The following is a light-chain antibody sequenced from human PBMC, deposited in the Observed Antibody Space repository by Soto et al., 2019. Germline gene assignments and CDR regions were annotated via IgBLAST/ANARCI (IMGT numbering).Light chain of an antibody. CDR1: QSVSGY. CDR3: QQRSNWPGT. V-gene: IGKV3-11*01. J-gene: IGKJ1*01. Sequence: EIVLTQSPATLSLSPGERATLSCRASQSVSGYLAWYQQRPGQAPRLLIYDASNRATGIPARFSGSGSGTDLTLTISSPEPEDFAVYYCQQRSNWPGTFGQGTRVEIK. CDR2: DAS.